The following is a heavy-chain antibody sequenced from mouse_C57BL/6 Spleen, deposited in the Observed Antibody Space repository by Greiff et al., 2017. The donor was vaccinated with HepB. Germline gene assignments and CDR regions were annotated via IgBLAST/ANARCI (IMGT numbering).Heavy chain of an antibody. CDR3: ASSDGYYVESAMDY. CDR1: GYSFTDYN. Sequence: VQLKESGPELVKPGASVKISCKASGYSFTDYNMNWVKQSNGKSLEWIGVINPNYGTTSYNQKFKGKATLTVDQSSSTAYMQLNSLTSEDSAVYYCASSDGYYVESAMDYWGQGTSVTVSS. CDR2: INPNYGTT. J-gene: IGHJ4*01. V-gene: IGHV1-39*01. D-gene: IGHD2-3*01.